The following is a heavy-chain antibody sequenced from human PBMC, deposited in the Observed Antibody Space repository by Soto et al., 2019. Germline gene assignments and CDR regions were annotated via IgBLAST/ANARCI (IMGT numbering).Heavy chain of an antibody. J-gene: IGHJ1*01. CDR3: ARDPRRCSSTSCYANFQH. D-gene: IGHD2-2*01. V-gene: IGHV4-34*09. CDR1: GGSFSGYY. Sequence: SETLSLTCAVYGGSFSGYYWSWIRQPPGKGLEWIGYIYYSGSTYYNPSLKSRVTISVDTSKNQFSLKLSSVTAADTAVYYCARDPRRCSSTSCYANFQHWGQGTLVTVSS. CDR2: IYYSGST.